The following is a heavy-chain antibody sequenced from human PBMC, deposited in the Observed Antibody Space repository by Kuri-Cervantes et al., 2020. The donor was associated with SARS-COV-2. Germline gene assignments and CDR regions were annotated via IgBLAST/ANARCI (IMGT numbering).Heavy chain of an antibody. Sequence: SETLSLTCAVYGGSFSGYYWSWSRQPQGTGLEWIGEINHSGSTNYNPPLKSRVPISVDTSKNQFSLKLSSVTAADTAVYYCARKGLWSGYLNWGQGTLVPVSS. CDR1: GGSFSGYY. V-gene: IGHV4-34*01. CDR2: INHSGST. CDR3: ARKGLWSGYLN. J-gene: IGHJ4*02. D-gene: IGHD3-3*01.